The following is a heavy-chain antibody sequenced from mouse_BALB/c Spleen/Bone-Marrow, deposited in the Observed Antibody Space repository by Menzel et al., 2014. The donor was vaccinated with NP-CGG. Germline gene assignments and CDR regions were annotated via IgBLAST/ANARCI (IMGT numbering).Heavy chain of an antibody. CDR1: GYAFTNYL. J-gene: IGHJ4*01. Sequence: QVQLKQSGAELVRPGTSVKVSCKASGYAFTNYLIEWIKQRPGQGLEWIGVVNPGSGGTNYNEKFKAKATLTADKSSSTAYMQLGSLTSDDSAVYFCARCLTGTSAMDYWGQGTSVTVSS. CDR2: VNPGSGGT. V-gene: IGHV1-54*01. D-gene: IGHD4-1*01. CDR3: ARCLTGTSAMDY.